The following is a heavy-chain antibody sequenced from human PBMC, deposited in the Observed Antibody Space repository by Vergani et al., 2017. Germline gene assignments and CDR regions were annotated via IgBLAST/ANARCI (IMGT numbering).Heavy chain of an antibody. V-gene: IGHV4-39*01. CDR3: ARPAVTYGDYFDY. CDR1: GGSITYGAFY. Sequence: QLQLQESGPGLVKPSETLSLTCTVSGGSITYGAFYWGWIRQSPGKGLEWIGSIYYSENKFYNPSLESRVTLSIDTTKNQFSLKLKSVTAADTAVYYCARPAVTYGDYFDYWGQGTLVTVSS. D-gene: IGHD4-17*01. CDR2: IYYSENK. J-gene: IGHJ4*02.